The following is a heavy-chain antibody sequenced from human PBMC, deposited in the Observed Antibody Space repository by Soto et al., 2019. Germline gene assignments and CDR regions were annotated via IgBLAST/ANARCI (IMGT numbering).Heavy chain of an antibody. D-gene: IGHD2-21*02. Sequence: QVQLVESGGGMVQPGTSLRLSCTASGFTFNSLSLHWVRQGPDKGLEWVAVISFDGRVTYYADFVKGRFTVSRDNSKNTIDLQVNSLRAEDTAVYYCPREPYGDSQYFDYCGQGTLVTVSS. J-gene: IGHJ4*02. V-gene: IGHV3-30*04. CDR3: PREPYGDSQYFDY. CDR1: GFTFNSLS. CDR2: ISFDGRVT.